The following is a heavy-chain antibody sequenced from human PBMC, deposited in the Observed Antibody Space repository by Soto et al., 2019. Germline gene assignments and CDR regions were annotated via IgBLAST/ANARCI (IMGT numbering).Heavy chain of an antibody. CDR3: ARDRSSENYRKWIEY. Sequence: QVQLVQSGGEMRKPGASVKVSCQASGDTFTSYGISWLRQAPGQGLEWMGWISPYNGNTKYAQNLQGRVTMTTDTSTSTAYMDLRSLRPDDTAVYYCARDRSSENYRKWIEYWGQGTLVTVSS. D-gene: IGHD2-2*01. CDR1: GDTFTSYG. V-gene: IGHV1-18*01. J-gene: IGHJ4*02. CDR2: ISPYNGNT.